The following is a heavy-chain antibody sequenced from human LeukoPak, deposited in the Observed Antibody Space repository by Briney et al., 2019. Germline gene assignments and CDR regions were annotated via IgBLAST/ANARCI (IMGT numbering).Heavy chain of an antibody. J-gene: IGHJ6*03. CDR1: GYTFTSYA. V-gene: IGHV1-3*01. D-gene: IGHD2-15*01. CDR2: INAGNGNT. CDR3: AREGCSGGSCYPTGAYYYYMDV. Sequence: ASVKVSCKASGYTFTSYAMHWVRQAPGQRLEWMGWINAGNGNTKYSQKFQGRVTITRDTSASTAYMELSSLRSEDTAVYYCAREGCSGGSCYPTGAYYYYMDVWGKGTTVTVSS.